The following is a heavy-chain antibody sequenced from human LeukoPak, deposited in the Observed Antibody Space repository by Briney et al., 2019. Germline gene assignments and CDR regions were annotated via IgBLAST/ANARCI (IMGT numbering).Heavy chain of an antibody. J-gene: IGHJ4*02. CDR1: GGSISSFF. Sequence: PSETLSLTCTVSGGSISSFFWSWIRQPPGKGLEWIGYIYYTGSTNYNPSLKSRVTISVDTSKSQFSLKLSSVTAADTAVYYCARGPTKNYFDSWGQGTVVTVSS. CDR3: ARGPTKNYFDS. V-gene: IGHV4-59*13. CDR2: IYYTGST.